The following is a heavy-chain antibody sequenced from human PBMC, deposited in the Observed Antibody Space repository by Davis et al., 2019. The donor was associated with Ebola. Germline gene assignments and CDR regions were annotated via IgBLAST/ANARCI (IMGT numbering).Heavy chain of an antibody. CDR1: DDSISSSDHY. CDR3: AREGYRGGAFDY. Sequence: PSETLSLTCTVSDDSISSSDHYWGWIRQPPGKGLEWVANFYYSVATDYNPSLKSRVSISVDTSKNQFSLELSSVTAADTAIYYCAREGYRGGAFDYWGQGTLVSVSS. D-gene: IGHD3-16*02. CDR2: FYYSVAT. J-gene: IGHJ4*02. V-gene: IGHV4-39*07.